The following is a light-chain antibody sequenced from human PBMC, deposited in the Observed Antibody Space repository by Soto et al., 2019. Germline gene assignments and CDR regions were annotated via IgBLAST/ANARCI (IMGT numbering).Light chain of an antibody. CDR3: QQYNNWPYT. J-gene: IGKJ2*01. CDR1: QSVSSN. Sequence: EIVMTQSPATLSVSPGERATLSCRASQSVSSNLAWYQQKPGQAPRLLIYGASTRATGIPARFRGSGSGTEFTLPISRLQSGDFAVYYCQQYNNWPYTFGQGTKLEIK. CDR2: GAS. V-gene: IGKV3-15*01.